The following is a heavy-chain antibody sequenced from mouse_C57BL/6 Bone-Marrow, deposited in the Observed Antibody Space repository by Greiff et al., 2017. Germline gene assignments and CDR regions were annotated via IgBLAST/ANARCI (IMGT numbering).Heavy chain of an antibody. D-gene: IGHD1-1*01. Sequence: QVQLKQPGAALVKPGASVKLSCKASGYTFTSYWMHWVKQRPGQGLEWIGMIHPNSGSTNYNEKFKSKATLTVDKSSSTAYMQLSSLTSEDSAVYYCATHHYYGSSYWYVDVWGTGTTVTVSS. V-gene: IGHV1-64*01. CDR2: IHPNSGST. J-gene: IGHJ1*03. CDR1: GYTFTSYW. CDR3: ATHHYYGSSYWYVDV.